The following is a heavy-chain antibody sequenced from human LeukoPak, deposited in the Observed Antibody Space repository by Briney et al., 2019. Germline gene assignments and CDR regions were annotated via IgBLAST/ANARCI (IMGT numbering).Heavy chain of an antibody. D-gene: IGHD3-22*01. V-gene: IGHV5-51*01. Sequence: GESLKISCKGSGYTFTNYWIGWVRQLPGKGLEWMGVIYPGDSDTRYSPSFQGQVTSSAHKSLSTGYLQWSSLKASDTAMYYCARGPWLGYYDSSGYYERPLGHFDCWGQGTLVSVSS. CDR3: ARGPWLGYYDSSGYYERPLGHFDC. CDR2: IYPGDSDT. CDR1: GYTFTNYW. J-gene: IGHJ4*02.